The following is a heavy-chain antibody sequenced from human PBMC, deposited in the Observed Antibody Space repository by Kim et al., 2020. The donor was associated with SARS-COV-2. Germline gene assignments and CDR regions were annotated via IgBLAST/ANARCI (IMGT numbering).Heavy chain of an antibody. V-gene: IGHV3-74*01. CDR1: GFTFSRYW. CDR3: ARDYYESQWAFDI. Sequence: GSLRLSCAASGFTFSRYWMHWVRQAPGKGLVWVSRINTDGSGTTYADSVKGRFTISRDNAKNTLYLQMNSLRAEDTAVYYCARDYYESQWAFDIWGQGT. J-gene: IGHJ3*02. D-gene: IGHD3-22*01. CDR2: INTDGSGT.